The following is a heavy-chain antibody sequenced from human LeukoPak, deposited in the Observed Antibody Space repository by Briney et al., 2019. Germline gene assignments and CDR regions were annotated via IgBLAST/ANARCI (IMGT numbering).Heavy chain of an antibody. Sequence: SETXSLTCXXXGGSFSGYYWSWIRQPPGKGLEWIGEINHSGSTNYNPSLKSRVTISVDTSKNQFSLKLSSVTAADTAVYYCAHGGDDAFDIWGQGTMVTVSS. V-gene: IGHV4-34*01. D-gene: IGHD3-16*01. CDR3: AHGGDDAFDI. CDR2: INHSGST. CDR1: GGSFSGYY. J-gene: IGHJ3*02.